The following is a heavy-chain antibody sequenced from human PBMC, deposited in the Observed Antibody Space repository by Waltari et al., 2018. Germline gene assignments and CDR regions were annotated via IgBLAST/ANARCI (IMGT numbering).Heavy chain of an antibody. CDR1: GFTFSNIW. D-gene: IGHD6-13*01. V-gene: IGHV3-7*01. CDR2: INQDGSEK. J-gene: IGHJ4*02. Sequence: EVQLVESGAGLVQPGGSLRLSWSASGFTFSNIWMTWVRQAPGKGLEWVANINQDGSEKYSVESVKGRFTISRDNAKNSLYLQLNSLRADDTAVYYCTRGGDDSSWYWRNWGQGTLVTVSS. CDR3: TRGGDDSSWYWRN.